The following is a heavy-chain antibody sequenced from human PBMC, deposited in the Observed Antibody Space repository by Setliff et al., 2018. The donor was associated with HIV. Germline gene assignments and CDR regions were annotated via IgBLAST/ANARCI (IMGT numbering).Heavy chain of an antibody. Sequence: LGGSLRLSCAASGFNVTINDMSWVRQGPGKGLEWVSVFYSGGSVYYADSVKGRFTIYRDISTNMLHLRMISLRVEDTAVYYCAKGGTSDYDYINWFDSWGQGTPVTVSS. D-gene: IGHD5-12*01. CDR1: GFNVTIND. CDR3: AKGGTSDYDYINWFDS. J-gene: IGHJ5*01. CDR2: FYSGGSV. V-gene: IGHV3-53*01.